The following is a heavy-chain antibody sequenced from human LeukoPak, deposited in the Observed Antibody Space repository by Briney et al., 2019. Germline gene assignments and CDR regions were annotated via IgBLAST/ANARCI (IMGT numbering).Heavy chain of an antibody. CDR2: ISGSGDST. CDR1: GFTFNSDA. CDR3: AKGAPLAGDWFDP. D-gene: IGHD3-10*01. Sequence: GGSLRLSCVASGFTFNSDAMSWVRQAPGKGLEWVSAISGSGDSTYYADSVKGRFTISRDNSKNTLYLQMNSLRAEDTALYYCAKGAPLAGDWFDPWGQGTLVTVSS. V-gene: IGHV3-23*01. J-gene: IGHJ5*02.